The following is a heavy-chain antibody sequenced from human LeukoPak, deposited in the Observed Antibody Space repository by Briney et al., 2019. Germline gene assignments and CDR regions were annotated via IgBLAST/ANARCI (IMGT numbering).Heavy chain of an antibody. CDR3: AQPDF. Sequence: GGSLRLSCVASGLPFRSSSMHWVRQAPGKGLEWLAFIRFDGSTKYYADSVKGRFTVSRDNSKSTLYLQMNSLRAEDTAVYYCAQPDFWGQGTLVTVSS. V-gene: IGHV3-30*02. CDR2: IRFDGSTK. CDR1: GLPFRSSS. J-gene: IGHJ4*02.